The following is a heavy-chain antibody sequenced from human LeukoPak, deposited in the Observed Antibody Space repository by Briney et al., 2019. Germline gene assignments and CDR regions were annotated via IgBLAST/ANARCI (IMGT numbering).Heavy chain of an antibody. J-gene: IGHJ4*02. CDR2: IYSSGST. V-gene: IGHV4-59*01. D-gene: IGHD6-6*01. CDR3: ARDGAGGSSFFDY. Sequence: SETLSLTCTVSGGSISSYYWSWIRQPPGKGLEWIGYIYSSGSTNYNPSLKSRVTISVDTSKNQFSLRLSSVTAADTAVYYCARDGAGGSSFFDYWGQGTLVTVSS. CDR1: GGSISSYY.